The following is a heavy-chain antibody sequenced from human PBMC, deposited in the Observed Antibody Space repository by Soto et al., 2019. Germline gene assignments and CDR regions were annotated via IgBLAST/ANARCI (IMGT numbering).Heavy chain of an antibody. Sequence: TLSLTCAVSGGSISSGGYSWSWIRQPPGKGLEWIGYIYHSGSTYYNPSLKSRVTISVDRSKNQFSLKLSSVTAADTAVYYCARASPSSLYFDYWGQGTPVTVSS. D-gene: IGHD1-26*01. V-gene: IGHV4-30-2*01. J-gene: IGHJ4*02. CDR1: GGSISSGGYS. CDR3: ARASPSSLYFDY. CDR2: IYHSGST.